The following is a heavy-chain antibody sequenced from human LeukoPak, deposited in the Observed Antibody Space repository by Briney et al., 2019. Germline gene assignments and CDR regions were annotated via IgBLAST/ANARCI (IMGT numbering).Heavy chain of an antibody. V-gene: IGHV3-7*01. Sequence: GGSLRLSCAASGFTFGSYWMSWVRQAQGQGLEWVANIKQDGSEKYYVDSVKGRFTISRDNAKNSLYLQMNSLRAEDTAVYYCAREWALSCLSWGQGTLVTVSS. J-gene: IGHJ5*02. CDR3: AREWALSCLS. D-gene: IGHD1-26*01. CDR2: IKQDGSEK. CDR1: GFTFGSYW.